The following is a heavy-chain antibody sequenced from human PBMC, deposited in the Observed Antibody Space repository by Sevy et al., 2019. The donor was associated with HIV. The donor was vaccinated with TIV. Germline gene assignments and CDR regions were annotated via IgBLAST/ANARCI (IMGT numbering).Heavy chain of an antibody. Sequence: GGSLRLSCAASGFTVSSNYMSWVRQAPGKGLEWVSVIYSGGSTYYADSVKGRFTISRDNSKNTLYLQMKSLRAEDTAVYYCARDRQGYYDFWSGPRGMDVWGQGTTVTVSS. CDR2: IYSGGST. CDR1: GFTVSSNY. CDR3: ARDRQGYYDFWSGPRGMDV. V-gene: IGHV3-53*01. D-gene: IGHD3-3*01. J-gene: IGHJ6*02.